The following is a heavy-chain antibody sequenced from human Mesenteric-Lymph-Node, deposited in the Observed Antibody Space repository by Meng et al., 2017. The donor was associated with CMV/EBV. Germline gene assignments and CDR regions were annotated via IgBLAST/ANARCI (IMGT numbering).Heavy chain of an antibody. CDR3: ARVNVGGYSGYDPFDY. J-gene: IGHJ4*02. V-gene: IGHV3-74*01. D-gene: IGHD5-12*01. Sequence: GESLKISCAASGFTFSNYWMYWVRQAPGKGLVWVSRIKSDGSSTSYADSVKGRFTISRDNAKNTLYLQMNSLRAEDTAVYYCARVNVGGYSGYDPFDYWGRGTLVTVSS. CDR1: GFTFSNYW. CDR2: IKSDGSST.